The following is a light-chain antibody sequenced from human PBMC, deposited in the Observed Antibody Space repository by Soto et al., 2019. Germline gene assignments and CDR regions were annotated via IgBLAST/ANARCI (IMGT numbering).Light chain of an antibody. J-gene: IGKJ4*01. Sequence: MTQSPATLSVSPGERVTLSCRASQSVTNNLAWYQQKPGQAPRLLIYGASTRATGFPARFSGSGSGTEFTLAISSLQSEDFAIYHCQQYNDWPLTFGGGTKV. CDR2: GAS. V-gene: IGKV3-15*01. CDR3: QQYNDWPLT. CDR1: QSVTNN.